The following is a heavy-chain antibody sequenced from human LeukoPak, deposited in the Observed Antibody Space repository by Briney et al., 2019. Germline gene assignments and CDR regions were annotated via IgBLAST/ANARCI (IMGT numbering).Heavy chain of an antibody. J-gene: IGHJ6*02. D-gene: IGHD3-3*01. Sequence: GGSLRLSCAASGFTFSSYEMNWVRQAPGKGLEWVSYISSSGSTMHYADSVKGRFTISRDNAKNSLYLQMNSLRAEDTAVYYCAREVLRFFHYYYGMDVWGQGATVTVSS. CDR2: ISSSGSTM. CDR1: GFTFSSYE. V-gene: IGHV3-48*03. CDR3: AREVLRFFHYYYGMDV.